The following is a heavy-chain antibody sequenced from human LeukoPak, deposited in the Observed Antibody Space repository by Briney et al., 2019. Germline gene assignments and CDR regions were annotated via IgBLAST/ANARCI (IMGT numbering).Heavy chain of an antibody. Sequence: PGGSLRLSCAASGVTVSSNYMSWVRQAPGKGLEWVANIKQDGSKKSYVDSVKGRFTISRDNAKNSLYLQMNSLRAEDTAIYYCTRVGYIDEGIDYWGQGTLVTVSS. V-gene: IGHV3-7*04. J-gene: IGHJ4*02. CDR2: IKQDGSKK. D-gene: IGHD5-24*01. CDR1: GVTVSSNY. CDR3: TRVGYIDEGIDY.